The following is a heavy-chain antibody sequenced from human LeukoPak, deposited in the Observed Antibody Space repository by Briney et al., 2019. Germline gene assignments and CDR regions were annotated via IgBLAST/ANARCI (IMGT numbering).Heavy chain of an antibody. J-gene: IGHJ4*02. V-gene: IGHV3-7*01. CDR2: IKTDGSEK. Sequence: GGSLRLSCAASGFTFTAFWMTWVRQVPGKGLEGVANIKTDGSEKYYVGSVEGRFAISRDNTKNSLYLQMNNLRAEDTGLYYCVSAPNSYYLDHWGQGTLVTVSS. CDR3: VSAPNSYYLDH. CDR1: GFTFTAFW.